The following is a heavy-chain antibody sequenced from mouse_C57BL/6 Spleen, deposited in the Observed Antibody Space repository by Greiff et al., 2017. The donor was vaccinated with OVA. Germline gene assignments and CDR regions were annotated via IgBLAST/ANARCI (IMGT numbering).Heavy chain of an antibody. V-gene: IGHV1-15*01. CDR2: IDPETGGT. D-gene: IGHD3-2*02. Sequence: QVQLQQSGAELVRPGASVTLSCKASGYTFTDYEMHWVKQTPVHGLEWIGAIDPETGGTAYNQKFKGKAILTADKSSSTAYMELRSLTSEDSAVYYCTRPDSSGYFDYWGQGTTLTVSS. CDR3: TRPDSSGYFDY. CDR1: GYTFTDYE. J-gene: IGHJ2*01.